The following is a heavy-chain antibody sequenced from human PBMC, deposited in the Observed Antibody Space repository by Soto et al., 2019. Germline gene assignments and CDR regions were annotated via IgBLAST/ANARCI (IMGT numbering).Heavy chain of an antibody. J-gene: IGHJ5*02. D-gene: IGHD3-3*01. V-gene: IGHV4-39*01. CDR1: GGSISSSSYY. CDR3: ATLNTIFGVVINSWFDP. Sequence: SETLSLTCTVSGGSISSSSYYWGWIRQPPGKGLEWIGSIYYSGSTYYNPSLKSRVTISVDTSKNQFSLKLSSVTAADTAVYYCATLNTIFGVVINSWFDPWGQGTLVTVSS. CDR2: IYYSGST.